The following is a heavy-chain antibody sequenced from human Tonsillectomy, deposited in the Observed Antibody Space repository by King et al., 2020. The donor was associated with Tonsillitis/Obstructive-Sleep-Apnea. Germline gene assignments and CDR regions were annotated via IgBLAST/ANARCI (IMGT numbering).Heavy chain of an antibody. CDR1: GFTFSSYA. CDR3: AKGGEDTTMVTEYFDY. CDR2: ISGSGGST. J-gene: IGHJ4*02. V-gene: IGHV3-23*04. Sequence: DAQLVESGGGLEQPGGSLRLSCAASGFTFSSYAMSWVRQAPGKGLEWVSVISGSGGSTYYADSVKGRFTISRDNSKNTLYLQMNSLRAEDTAVYYCAKGGEDTTMVTEYFDYWGQGTLVTVSS. D-gene: IGHD5-18*01.